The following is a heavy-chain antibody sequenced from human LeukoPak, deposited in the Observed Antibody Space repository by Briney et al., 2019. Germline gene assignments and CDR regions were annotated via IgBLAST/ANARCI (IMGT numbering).Heavy chain of an antibody. J-gene: IGHJ6*02. CDR1: GYTFTSYG. D-gene: IGHD1-14*01. CDR3: AREETHHVYYGMDV. V-gene: IGHV1-18*01. Sequence: ASVKVSCKASGYTFTSYGISWVRQAPGQGLEWMGWISAYNGNTNYAQKVQGRVTMTTGTSTSTAYMELRSLRSDDTAVYYCAREETHHVYYGMDVWGQGIMVTVSS. CDR2: ISAYNGNT.